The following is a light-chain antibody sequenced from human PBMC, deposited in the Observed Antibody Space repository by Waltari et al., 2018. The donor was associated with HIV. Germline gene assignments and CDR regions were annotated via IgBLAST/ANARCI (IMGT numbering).Light chain of an antibody. CDR1: SSKIRAVFD. J-gene: IGLJ2*01. V-gene: IGLV1-40*01. CDR3: QSYDSSLSAIVF. Sequence: QSVLTQPPSVSAAPGQRVTISCTGNSSKIRAVFDIHWYQQLPGTAPKLLIYGNNNRPSGVPDRFSASRSGTSASLAITGLQADDEADYYCQSYDSSLSAIVFFCGGTKLTVL. CDR2: GNN.